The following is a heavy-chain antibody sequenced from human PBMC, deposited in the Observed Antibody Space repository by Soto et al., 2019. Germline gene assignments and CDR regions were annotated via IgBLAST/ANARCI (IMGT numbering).Heavy chain of an antibody. V-gene: IGHV3-30-3*01. D-gene: IGHD3-3*01. Sequence: PGGSLRLSCAASGFTFSSYAMHWVRQAPGKGLEWVAAISYDGSNKYYADSVKGRFTISRDDSKNTLYLQMNSLRAEDTAVYYCARDKKAIFGVVIRLYGMDVWGQGTTVTAP. J-gene: IGHJ6*02. CDR3: ARDKKAIFGVVIRLYGMDV. CDR1: GFTFSSYA. CDR2: ISYDGSNK.